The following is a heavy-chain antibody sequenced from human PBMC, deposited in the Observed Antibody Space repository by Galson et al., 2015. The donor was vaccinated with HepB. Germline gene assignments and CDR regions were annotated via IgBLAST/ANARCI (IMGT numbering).Heavy chain of an antibody. CDR3: ARSYDFLSGYYYFDS. D-gene: IGHD3-3*01. Sequence: SLRLSCAASGFTFSSYSMHWVRQAPGKGLVWVSRINSDGSTTSYADSVKGRFTISRDNAKNTLYLQMSSLRAEDTAVYYCARSYDFLSGYYYFDSWGQGTLVTVSS. CDR1: GFTFSSYS. J-gene: IGHJ4*02. V-gene: IGHV3-74*01. CDR2: INSDGSTT.